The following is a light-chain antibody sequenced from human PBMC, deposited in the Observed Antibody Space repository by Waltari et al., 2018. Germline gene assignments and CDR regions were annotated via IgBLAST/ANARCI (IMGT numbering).Light chain of an antibody. CDR3: CAHAGGGTHYA. CDR2: AGT. J-gene: IGLJ1*01. CDR1: SSDVGSSNR. V-gene: IGLV2-23*01. Sequence: QSALTQPASVSGSPGQSITISCTWTSSDVGSSNRVSWYQQHPGKGPKLLIYAGTQRLSGVSDRFSGSKSGNTASLTLSGLQPEDEADYYCCAHAGGGTHYAFGTGTKVTVL.